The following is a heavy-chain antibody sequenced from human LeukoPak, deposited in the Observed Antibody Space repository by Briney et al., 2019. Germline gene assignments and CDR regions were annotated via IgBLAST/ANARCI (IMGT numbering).Heavy chain of an antibody. V-gene: IGHV3-30-3*01. CDR1: GFTFSSYA. CDR2: ISYDGSNK. CDR3: ARIRVVYDSSGSSGDY. D-gene: IGHD3-22*01. J-gene: IGHJ4*02. Sequence: GGSLRLSCAASGFTFSSYAMHWVRQAPGKGLEWVAVISYDGSNKYYADSVKGRFTISRVNSKNTLYLQMNSLRAEDTAVYYCARIRVVYDSSGSSGDYWGQGTLVTVSS.